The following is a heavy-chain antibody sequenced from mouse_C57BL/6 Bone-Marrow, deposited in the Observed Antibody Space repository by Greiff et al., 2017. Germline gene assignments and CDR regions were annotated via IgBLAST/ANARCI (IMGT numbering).Heavy chain of an antibody. Sequence: EVQGVESGGGLVKPGGSLKLSCAASGFTFSSYAMSWVRQTPEKRLEWVATISDGGSYTYYPDNVKGRFTISRDNAKNNLYLQMSHLKSEDTAMYYCARDPYGSSYYYAMDYWGQGTSVTGSS. D-gene: IGHD1-1*01. CDR1: GFTFSSYA. CDR2: ISDGGSYT. CDR3: ARDPYGSSYYYAMDY. V-gene: IGHV5-4*01. J-gene: IGHJ4*01.